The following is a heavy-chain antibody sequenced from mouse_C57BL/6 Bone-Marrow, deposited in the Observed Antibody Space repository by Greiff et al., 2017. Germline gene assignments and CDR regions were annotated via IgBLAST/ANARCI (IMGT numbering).Heavy chain of an antibody. CDR1: GFNIKDDY. V-gene: IGHV14-4*01. J-gene: IGHJ3*01. CDR3: TVCGGYYEAY. CDR2: IDPEDGDT. Sequence: VQLQQSGAELVRPGASVKLSCTASGFNIKDDYMHWVKQRPEQGLEWIGWIDPEDGDTEYASKFQGKATITADTSSNTAYLQLSSLTSEDTAVYYCTVCGGYYEAYWGQGTLVTVSA. D-gene: IGHD2-3*01.